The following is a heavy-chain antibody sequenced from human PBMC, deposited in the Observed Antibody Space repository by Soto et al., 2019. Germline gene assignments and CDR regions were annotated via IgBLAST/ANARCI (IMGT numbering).Heavy chain of an antibody. J-gene: IGHJ4*02. CDR3: ARDQGYSRSGYSVDY. Sequence: QVQLVQSGAEVKKPGASVKVSCTASGYTFTSYYMHWVRQAPGQGLEWMGIINPSGGSTSYAQKFQGRVTMTRDTSTSTVYMELSSLRSEDTAVYYCARDQGYSRSGYSVDYWGQGTLVTVAS. CDR2: INPSGGST. D-gene: IGHD6-13*01. CDR1: GYTFTSYY. V-gene: IGHV1-46*01.